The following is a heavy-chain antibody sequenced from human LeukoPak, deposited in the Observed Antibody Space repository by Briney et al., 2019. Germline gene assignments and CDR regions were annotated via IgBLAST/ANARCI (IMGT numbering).Heavy chain of an antibody. D-gene: IGHD5-24*01. V-gene: IGHV3-13*01. CDR3: TRDRNPGDGYNEFDY. J-gene: IGHJ4*02. Sequence: PGGSLRLSCAASGFTFSWYDMHRVRQVAGKGLEWVSGTGTVGDTYYPDSVKGRFIVSRENAKNSLYLQMNNLGAGDTAVYYCTRDRNPGDGYNEFDYWGQGTLVTVSS. CDR1: GFTFSWYD. CDR2: TGTVGDT.